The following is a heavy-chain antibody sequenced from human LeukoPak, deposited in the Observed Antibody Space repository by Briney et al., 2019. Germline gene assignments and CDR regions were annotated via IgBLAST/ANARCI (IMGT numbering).Heavy chain of an antibody. D-gene: IGHD3-10*01. J-gene: IGHJ4*02. CDR1: GFTFSSYA. CDR2: ISGSGGST. Sequence: GGSLRLSCAASGFTFSSYAMSWVRQAPGKGLEWVSAISGSGGSTYYADSVKGRFTISRDNSKNTLYLQMNGLRAEDTAVYYCAKCFGLWFGELFSFDYWGQGTLVTVSS. CDR3: AKCFGLWFGELFSFDY. V-gene: IGHV3-23*01.